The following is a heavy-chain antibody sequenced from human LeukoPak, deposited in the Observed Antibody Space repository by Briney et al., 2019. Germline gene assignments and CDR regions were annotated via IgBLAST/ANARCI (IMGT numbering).Heavy chain of an antibody. J-gene: IGHJ6*02. CDR3: ATDSICSSTSCYYYYYYGMDV. D-gene: IGHD2-2*01. V-gene: IGHV1-24*01. CDR1: GYTLTELS. CDR2: SDPEDGET. Sequence: ASVKVSCKVSGYTLTELSMHWVRQAPGKGLEWMGGSDPEDGETIYAQKFQGRVTMTEDTSTDTAYMELSSLRSEDTAVYYCATDSICSSTSCYYYYYYGMDVWGQGTTVTVSS.